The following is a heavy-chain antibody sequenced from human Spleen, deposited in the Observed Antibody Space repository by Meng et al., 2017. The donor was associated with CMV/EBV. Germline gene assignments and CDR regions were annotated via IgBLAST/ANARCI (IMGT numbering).Heavy chain of an antibody. CDR3: ARAGGHIAAAGNTYDY. CDR1: YTFTGYY. J-gene: IGHJ4*02. D-gene: IGHD6-13*01. V-gene: IGHV1-2*06. CDR2: INPNSGGT. Sequence: YTFTGYYMHWVRQAPGQGLEWMGRINPNSGGTNYAQKFQGRVTMTRDTSISTAYMELSRLRSDDTAVYYCARAGGHIAAAGNTYDYWGQGTLVTVSS.